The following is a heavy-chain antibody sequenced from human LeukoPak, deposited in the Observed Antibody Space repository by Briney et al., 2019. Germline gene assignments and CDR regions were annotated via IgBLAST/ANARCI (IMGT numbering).Heavy chain of an antibody. V-gene: IGHV1-18*01. Sequence: GASVKVSCKASGYTFTSYGISWVRQAPGQGLEWMGWISAYNGYTNYAQRRQGRVTMTPDTSPSTVVMELRSLRSGDPAVYYCARYADSISCYYGWPGYYYYGMDVWGQGTTVTVSS. CDR2: ISAYNGYT. CDR1: GYTFTSYG. CDR3: ARYADSISCYYGWPGYYYYGMDV. J-gene: IGHJ6*02. D-gene: IGHD6-13*01.